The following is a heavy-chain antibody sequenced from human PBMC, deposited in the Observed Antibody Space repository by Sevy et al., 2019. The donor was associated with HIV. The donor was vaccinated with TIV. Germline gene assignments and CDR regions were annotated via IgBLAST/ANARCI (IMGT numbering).Heavy chain of an antibody. J-gene: IGHJ4*02. D-gene: IGHD6-13*01. CDR1: GFTFSSYW. CDR2: INKGGNQK. V-gene: IGHV3-7*04. Sequence: GGSLRLSCAASGFTFSSYWINWVRQAPGEGLERVANINKGGNQKHYMDSVKGRFTISRDNAENAVYLQMNSLRVEDTAVYYCAGGPSGAAAGRFDSWGQGTLVTVSS. CDR3: AGGPSGAAAGRFDS.